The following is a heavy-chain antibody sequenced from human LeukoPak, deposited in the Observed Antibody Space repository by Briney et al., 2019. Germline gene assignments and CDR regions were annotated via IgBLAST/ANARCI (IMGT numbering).Heavy chain of an antibody. Sequence: GGSLRLSCAASGFTFSSYAMSWVRQAPGKGLEWVSAISGSGGSTYYADTVKGRFTISRDNSKNTLYLQMNSLRAEDTAVYYCAKDRGWYSSSPPCYWGQGTLVTVSS. D-gene: IGHD6-13*01. J-gene: IGHJ4*02. CDR2: ISGSGGST. CDR3: AKDRGWYSSSPPCY. V-gene: IGHV3-23*01. CDR1: GFTFSSYA.